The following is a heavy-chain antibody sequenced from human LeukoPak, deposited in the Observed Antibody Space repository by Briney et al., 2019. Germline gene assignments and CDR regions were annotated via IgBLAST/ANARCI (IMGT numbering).Heavy chain of an antibody. CDR1: GYTFTNYW. CDR2: IYPGDSDT. Sequence: GESLKISCKASGYTFTNYWIAWVRQMPGKGLEWMGIIYPGDSDTRYSPSFQDQVAISADKSISTAYLQWSSLKASVTAMYYCARQGTKASGLDYYYYTDVWGKGTTVIVSS. CDR3: ARQGTKASGLDYYYYTDV. V-gene: IGHV5-51*01. J-gene: IGHJ6*03. D-gene: IGHD1/OR15-1a*01.